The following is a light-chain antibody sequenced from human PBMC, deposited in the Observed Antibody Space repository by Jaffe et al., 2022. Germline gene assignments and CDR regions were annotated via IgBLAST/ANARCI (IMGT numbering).Light chain of an antibody. CDR2: WAS. J-gene: IGKJ4*01. CDR3: QQYEIPPHT. Sequence: DTVMTQSPESLAVSLGERATINCKSSQSVFYSSNNKNYLAWYQQKPGQPPKLLIYWASTRESGVPDRFSGSGSGTDFALTISSLQAEDVAVYYCQQYEIPPHTFGGGTKVEIK. V-gene: IGKV4-1*01. CDR1: QSVFYSSNNKNY.